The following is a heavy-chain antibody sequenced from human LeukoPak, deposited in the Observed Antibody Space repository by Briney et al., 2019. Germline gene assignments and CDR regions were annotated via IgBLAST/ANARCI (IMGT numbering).Heavy chain of an antibody. V-gene: IGHV4-4*03. J-gene: IGHJ4*02. CDR2: VNLQGST. D-gene: IGHD3-22*01. Sequence: PETLSLTCGVSGGSISNTNWWTWFRQPPGKGLEWIGEVNLQGSTNYNPSLKSRVAISVDKSENHISLKLTSVTAADTAVYYCARGADSSGYYSIFYFDYWGQGTLVTVSS. CDR1: GGSISNTNW. CDR3: ARGADSSGYYSIFYFDY.